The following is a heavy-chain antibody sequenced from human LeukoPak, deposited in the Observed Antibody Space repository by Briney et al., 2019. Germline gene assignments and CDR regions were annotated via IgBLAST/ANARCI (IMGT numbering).Heavy chain of an antibody. CDR3: ARAYQYGVDV. CDR2: IKKDGSEK. J-gene: IGHJ6*02. CDR1: GLTFTDAW. V-gene: IGHV3-7*04. Sequence: PGGSLRLSCAVSGLTFTDAWMSWVRQAPGKGLEWVAKIKKDGSEKYYVDSVKGRFTISRDNAENSLYLQMNSLRAEDTAVYYCARAYQYGVDVWGQGTTVTVSS.